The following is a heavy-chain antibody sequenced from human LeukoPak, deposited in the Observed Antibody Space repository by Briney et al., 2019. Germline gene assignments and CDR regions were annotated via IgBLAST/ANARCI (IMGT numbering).Heavy chain of an antibody. J-gene: IGHJ4*02. CDR3: ARDPVFYDSSGYFDY. CDR1: GFTFSSYG. Sequence: GGSLRLSCAASGFTFSSYGMHWVRQAPGKGLEWVAVIWYDGSNKYYADSVKGRFTISRDNSKNTLYLQMNSLRAEDTAVYYCARDPVFYDSSGYFDYWGQGTPVTVSS. D-gene: IGHD3-22*01. V-gene: IGHV3-33*01. CDR2: IWYDGSNK.